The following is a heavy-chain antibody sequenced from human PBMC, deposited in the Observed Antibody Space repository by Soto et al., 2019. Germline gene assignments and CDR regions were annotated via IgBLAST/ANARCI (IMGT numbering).Heavy chain of an antibody. CDR1: GGSISSSSYY. D-gene: IGHD3-10*01. Sequence: SETLSRTCTVSGGSISSSSYYWGGIRQPPGKGLEWIGSIYYSGSTYYNPSLKSRVTISVDTSKNQFSLKLSSVTAADTAVYYCARLGRGAMDAFDIWGQGTMVTVSS. CDR3: ARLGRGAMDAFDI. J-gene: IGHJ3*02. V-gene: IGHV4-39*01. CDR2: IYYSGST.